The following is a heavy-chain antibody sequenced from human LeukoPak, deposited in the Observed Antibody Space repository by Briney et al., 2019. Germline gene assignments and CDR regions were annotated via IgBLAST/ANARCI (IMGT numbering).Heavy chain of an antibody. Sequence: GGSLRLSCAASGFTFSSYGMHWVRQAPGKGLEWVAVIWYDGSNKYYADSVKGRFTISRDNSKNTLYLQMNSLRTEDTAVYYCAKEGPTSGWYSGFDYWGQGTLVTVSS. CDR1: GFTFSSYG. D-gene: IGHD6-19*01. CDR2: IWYDGSNK. J-gene: IGHJ4*02. V-gene: IGHV3-33*06. CDR3: AKEGPTSGWYSGFDY.